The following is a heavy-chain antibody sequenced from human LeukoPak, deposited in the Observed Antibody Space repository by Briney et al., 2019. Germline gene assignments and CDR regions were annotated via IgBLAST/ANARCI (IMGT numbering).Heavy chain of an antibody. D-gene: IGHD2-15*01. J-gene: IGHJ4*02. CDR2: IYPGNSDI. CDR1: GSSFINYW. CDR3: TTGRFCSGGSCSSSFDF. Sequence: GASLKISCKGSGSSFINYWIGWVRQMPDKGLEWMGIIYPGNSDIRYSPSFQGQVTISVDKSINTAYLQWTSLKASDTAIYYCTTGRFCSGGSCSSSFDFWGQGTLLTVPS. V-gene: IGHV5-51*01.